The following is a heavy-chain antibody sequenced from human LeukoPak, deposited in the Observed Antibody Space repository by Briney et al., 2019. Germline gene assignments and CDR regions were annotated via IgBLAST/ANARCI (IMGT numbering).Heavy chain of an antibody. Sequence: ASVKVSCKASGGTFSSYAISWVRQAPGQGLEWMGGIIPIFGTANYAQKFQGRVTITADESTSTAYMELSSLRSEDTAVYYCARDRNYYGSGSYYHWGQGTLVTVSS. J-gene: IGHJ4*02. CDR2: IIPIFGTA. CDR3: ARDRNYYGSGSYYH. CDR1: GGTFSSYA. V-gene: IGHV1-69*01. D-gene: IGHD3-10*01.